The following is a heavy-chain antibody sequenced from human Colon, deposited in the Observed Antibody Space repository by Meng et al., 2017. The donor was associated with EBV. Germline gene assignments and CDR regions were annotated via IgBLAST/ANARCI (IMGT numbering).Heavy chain of an antibody. V-gene: IGHV4-34*01. CDR1: GGASRDSY. CDR3: ARRGPSGNFSP. J-gene: IGHJ5*02. Sequence: QVQVHRGGGGLLKPSQTLSRSWAVYGGASRDSYWTWIRHPPGKGLELMGEIDHRGNTKYNPSLKSRVTISLDTSKKQFSLKVSSVTAADSAVYYCARRGPSGNFSPWSQGALVTVSS. CDR2: IDHRGNT. D-gene: IGHD3-10*01.